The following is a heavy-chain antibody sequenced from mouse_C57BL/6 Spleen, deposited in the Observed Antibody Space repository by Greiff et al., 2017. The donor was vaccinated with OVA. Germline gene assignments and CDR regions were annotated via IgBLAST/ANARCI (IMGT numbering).Heavy chain of an antibody. CDR2: ISGGGGNT. D-gene: IGHD2-4*01. V-gene: IGHV5-9*01. CDR1: GFTFSSYT. CDR3: ARRGGREGLRAYFDY. J-gene: IGHJ2*01. Sequence: DVQLVESGGGLVKPGGSLKLSCAASGFTFSSYTMSWVRQTPEKRLEWVATISGGGGNTYYPDSVKGRFTISRDNAKNTLYLQMSSLRSEDTALYYCARRGGREGLRAYFDYWGQGTTLTVSS.